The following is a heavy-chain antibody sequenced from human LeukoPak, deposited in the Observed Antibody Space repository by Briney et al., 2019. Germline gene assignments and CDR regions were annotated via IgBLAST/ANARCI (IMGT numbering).Heavy chain of an antibody. J-gene: IGHJ4*02. V-gene: IGHV3-23*01. CDR3: AKANWVSNADAVW. Sequence: GGSLRLSCAASGFSFSNYAMSWVRQAPARGPEWVSSIRGGGDTFYADSVKGRFTLSRDDSRNTVYLQLNNLRVEDTAIYYCAKANWVSNADAVWWGQGTQVTVSS. CDR2: IRGGGDT. D-gene: IGHD1-1*01. CDR1: GFSFSNYA.